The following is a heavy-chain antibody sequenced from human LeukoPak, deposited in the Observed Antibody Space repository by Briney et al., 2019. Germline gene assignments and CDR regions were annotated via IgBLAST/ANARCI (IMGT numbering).Heavy chain of an antibody. CDR1: GYTFTSYG. Sequence: GASVKVSCKASGYTFTSYGISWVRQAPGQGLEWMGWISAYNGNTNYAQKLQGRVTMTTDTSTSTAYMELRSLRSDDTAVYYCARSYYDILTGYYPPLGYWGQETLVTVSS. J-gene: IGHJ4*02. CDR3: ARSYYDILTGYYPPLGY. D-gene: IGHD3-9*01. V-gene: IGHV1-18*01. CDR2: ISAYNGNT.